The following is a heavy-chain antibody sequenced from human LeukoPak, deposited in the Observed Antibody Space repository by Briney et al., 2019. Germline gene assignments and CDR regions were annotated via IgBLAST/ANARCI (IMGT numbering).Heavy chain of an antibody. D-gene: IGHD6-13*01. V-gene: IGHV3-7*01. CDR2: IKQDGSEK. CDR1: GFTFSSYW. Sequence: PGGSLRLSCAASGFTFSSYWMSWVRQAPGKGLEWVANIKQDGSEKYYVDSVKGRFTISRDNAKNSLYLQMNSLRAEDTAVYYCARDLSGVKIEMGRIAAAGTPLYYYYYYMDVWGKGTTVTVSS. CDR3: ARDLSGVKIEMGRIAAAGTPLYYYYYYMDV. J-gene: IGHJ6*03.